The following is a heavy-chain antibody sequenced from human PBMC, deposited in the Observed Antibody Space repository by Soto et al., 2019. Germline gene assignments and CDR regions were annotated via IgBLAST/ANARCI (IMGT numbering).Heavy chain of an antibody. CDR2: ISWNSGSI. CDR1: GFTFDDYA. Sequence: SLRLSCAASGFTFDDYAMHWVRQAPGKGLEWVSGISWNSGSIGYADSVKGRFTISRDNAKNSLYLQMNSLRAEDTALYYCAKDTDSSGWNWFDPWGQGTLVTVSS. J-gene: IGHJ5*02. V-gene: IGHV3-9*01. D-gene: IGHD6-19*01. CDR3: AKDTDSSGWNWFDP.